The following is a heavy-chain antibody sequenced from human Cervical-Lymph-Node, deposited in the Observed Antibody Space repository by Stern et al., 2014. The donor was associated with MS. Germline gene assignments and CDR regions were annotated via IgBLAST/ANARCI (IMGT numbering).Heavy chain of an antibody. CDR3: AKDHLDVAVVAATTYFDL. Sequence: QVQLVESGAEVKKPGSSVKVSCKTSGGTFSNYAISWVRQAPGQGLEWMGRIIPILGIPYYAQKCQGRVTITADKSTSTASMELSSLRSEDTALYYCAKDHLDVAVVAATTYFDLWGQGTLVTVS. J-gene: IGHJ4*02. V-gene: IGHV1-69*09. D-gene: IGHD2-15*01. CDR1: GGTFSNYA. CDR2: IIPILGIP.